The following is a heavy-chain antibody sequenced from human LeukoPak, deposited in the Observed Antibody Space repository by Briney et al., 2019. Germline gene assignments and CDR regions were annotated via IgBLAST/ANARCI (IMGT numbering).Heavy chain of an antibody. D-gene: IGHD3-10*01. J-gene: IGHJ5*02. CDR2: IYTSGST. CDR3: ARGGWFGELTGFDP. V-gene: IGHV4-4*07. CDR1: GGSISSYY. Sequence: SETLSLTCTVSGGSISSYYWSWIRQPAGKGLEWIGRIYTSGSTNYNPSLKSRVTMSVDTSKNQFSLKLSSVTAADTAVYYCARGGWFGELTGFDPWGQGTLVTVSS.